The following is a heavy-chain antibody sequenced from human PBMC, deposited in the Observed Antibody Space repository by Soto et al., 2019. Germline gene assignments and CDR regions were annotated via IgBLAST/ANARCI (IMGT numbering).Heavy chain of an antibody. J-gene: IGHJ6*02. CDR1: GCRVSSYW. D-gene: IGHD3-16*01. CDR2: IYPGDSDT. Sequence: GRAVALWGAGSGCRVSSYWCGWVRQKTGKGLEWMGIIYPGDSDTRYSPSFQGQVTISADKSISTAYLQWSSLKASDTAMYYCARVQPDYESFPRYGIDVWGQATTVTVSS. CDR3: ARVQPDYESFPRYGIDV. V-gene: IGHV5-51*01.